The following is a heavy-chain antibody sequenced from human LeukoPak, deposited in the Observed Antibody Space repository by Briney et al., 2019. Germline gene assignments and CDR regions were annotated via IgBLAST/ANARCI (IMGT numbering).Heavy chain of an antibody. CDR3: ARDRTVPPLGRAFDI. D-gene: IGHD3/OR15-3a*01. V-gene: IGHV4-31*03. Sequence: SETLSLTCTVSGGSINSGGYSWSWIRQHPGKGLEWIGYIYYSGSTYYNPSLKSRVTISVDTSKNQFSLKLSSVTAADTAVYYCARDRTVPPLGRAFDIWGQGTMVTVSS. CDR2: IYYSGST. J-gene: IGHJ3*02. CDR1: GGSINSGGYS.